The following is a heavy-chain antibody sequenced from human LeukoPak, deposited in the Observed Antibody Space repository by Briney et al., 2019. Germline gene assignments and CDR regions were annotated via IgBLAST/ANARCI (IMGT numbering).Heavy chain of an antibody. Sequence: PSQTLSLTCTVSGGSISSGDYYWSWIRQPPGKGLEWIVYIYYSGSTYYNPSLKSRVTISVDTSKNQFSLKLSSVTAADTAVYYCARRPDGYNYRGHYFDYWGQGTLVTVSS. CDR2: IYYSGST. D-gene: IGHD5-24*01. CDR3: ARRPDGYNYRGHYFDY. V-gene: IGHV4-30-4*01. J-gene: IGHJ4*02. CDR1: GGSISSGDYY.